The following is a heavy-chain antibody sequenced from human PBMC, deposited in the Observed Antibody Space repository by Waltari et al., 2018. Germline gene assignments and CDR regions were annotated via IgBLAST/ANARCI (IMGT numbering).Heavy chain of an antibody. Sequence: QVQLQQWGAGLLKPSETLSLTCAVYGGSFSGYYWSWIRQPPGKGREWIGEINHSGSTNYNPSLKSRVTISVDTSKNQFSLKLSSVTAADTAVYYCATVAYCGGDCHHLRKDAFDIWGQGTMVTVSS. J-gene: IGHJ3*02. V-gene: IGHV4-34*01. D-gene: IGHD2-21*01. CDR3: ATVAYCGGDCHHLRKDAFDI. CDR2: INHSGST. CDR1: GGSFSGYY.